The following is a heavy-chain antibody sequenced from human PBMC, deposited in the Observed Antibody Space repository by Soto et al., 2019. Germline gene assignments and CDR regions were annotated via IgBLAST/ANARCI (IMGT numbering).Heavy chain of an antibody. J-gene: IGHJ4*02. CDR3: XXREPLT. V-gene: IGHV4-31*03. Sequence: QVQLQESGPGLVXPSQTLSLTCTVSGVSISSGGYYWNWSRQHPGKGLEGIGYIYYSGSTYYNPSLKSRVTISVDPSKTQFSLKLSXVXXXXXXXXXXXREPLTWGQGTLVTVSS. CDR1: GVSISSGGYY. CDR2: IYYSGST.